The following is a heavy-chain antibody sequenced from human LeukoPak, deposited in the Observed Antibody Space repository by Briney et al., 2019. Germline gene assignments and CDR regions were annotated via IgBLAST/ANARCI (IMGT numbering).Heavy chain of an antibody. D-gene: IGHD5-12*01. V-gene: IGHV3-30*03. CDR1: GFTFSSYG. Sequence: GGSLRLSCAASGFTFSSYGMHWVRQAPGKGLEWVAVISYDGSSKYYADSVKGRFTISRDNSKNTLYLQMNSLRAEDTAVYYCATKDGYRVGNYWGQGTLVTVSS. J-gene: IGHJ4*02. CDR2: ISYDGSSK. CDR3: ATKDGYRVGNY.